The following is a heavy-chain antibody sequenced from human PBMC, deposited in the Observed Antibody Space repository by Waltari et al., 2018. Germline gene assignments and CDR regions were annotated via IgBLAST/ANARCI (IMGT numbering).Heavy chain of an antibody. CDR1: GGSFSGYY. Sequence: QVQLQQWGAGLLKPSETLSLTCAVNGGSFSGYYWSWIRKPPGKGLEWIGEMNQSGRTNYTPSLTSRVTISVDTSKNQFSLKLSSVTAADTAVYYCARPIGYCSSTSCYTSDAFDIWDQGTMFTVSS. CDR2: MNQSGRT. J-gene: IGHJ3*02. V-gene: IGHV4-34*01. D-gene: IGHD2-2*02. CDR3: ARPIGYCSSTSCYTSDAFDI.